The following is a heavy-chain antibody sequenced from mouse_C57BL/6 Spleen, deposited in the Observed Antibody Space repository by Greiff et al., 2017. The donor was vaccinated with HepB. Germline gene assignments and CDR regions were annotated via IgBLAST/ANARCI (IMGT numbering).Heavy chain of an antibody. Sequence: QVQLKQPGAELVKPGASVKLSCKASGYTFTSYWMQWVKQRPGQGLEWIGEIDPSDSYTNYNQKFKGKATLTVDTSSSTAYMQLSSLTSEDSAVYYCARPRGFAYWGQGTLVTVSA. CDR2: IDPSDSYT. V-gene: IGHV1-50*01. CDR1: GYTFTSYW. J-gene: IGHJ3*01. CDR3: ARPRGFAY.